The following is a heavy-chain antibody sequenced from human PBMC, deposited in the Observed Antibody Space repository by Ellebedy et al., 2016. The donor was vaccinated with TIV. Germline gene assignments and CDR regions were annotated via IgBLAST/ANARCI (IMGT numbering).Heavy chain of an antibody. CDR3: ARGVSGVAAATPESWFDP. CDR1: GYTFSTYY. J-gene: IGHJ5*02. V-gene: IGHV1-46*01. D-gene: IGHD2-15*01. Sequence: AASVKVSCKASGYTFSTYYMHWVRQAPGQGLEWMGIINPRDDTKDYAQNFQGRVTVTRDTSTSTVYMELSSLRSEDTAVYYCARGVSGVAAATPESWFDPWGQGTLVTVSS. CDR2: INPRDDTK.